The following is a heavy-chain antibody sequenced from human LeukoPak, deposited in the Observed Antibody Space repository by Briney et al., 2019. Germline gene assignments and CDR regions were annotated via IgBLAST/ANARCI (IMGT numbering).Heavy chain of an antibody. CDR2: IYHSGST. CDR1: GGSISSYY. CDR3: ARTAPGRSAFDI. D-gene: IGHD1-14*01. Sequence: SETLSLTCTVSGGSISSYYWSWIRQPPGKGLEWIGYIYHSGSTNYNPSLKSRVTISVDTSKNQFSLKLTSVTAADTAVYYCARTAPGRSAFDIWGQGTMVTVSS. J-gene: IGHJ3*02. V-gene: IGHV4-59*01.